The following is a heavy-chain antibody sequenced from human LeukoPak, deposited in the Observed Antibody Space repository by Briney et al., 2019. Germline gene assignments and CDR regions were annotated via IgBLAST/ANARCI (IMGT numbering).Heavy chain of an antibody. D-gene: IGHD2/OR15-2a*01. CDR3: ANFYGARDAFDI. Sequence: GGSLRLSCAASGFTFSSYAMSWVRQAPGKGLEWVSAISGSGGSTYYADSVKGRFTISRDNSKNTLYLQMDSLRAEDTAVYYCANFYGARDAFDIWGQGTMVTVSS. V-gene: IGHV3-23*01. CDR1: GFTFSSYA. CDR2: ISGSGGST. J-gene: IGHJ3*02.